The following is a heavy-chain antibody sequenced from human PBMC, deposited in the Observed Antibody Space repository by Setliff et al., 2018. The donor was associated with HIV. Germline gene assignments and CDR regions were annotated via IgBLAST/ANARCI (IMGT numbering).Heavy chain of an antibody. CDR1: GYIFTDYY. D-gene: IGHD2-15*01. CDR2: INPNSGGT. V-gene: IGHV1-2*06. CDR3: ARDDVGYCSGGSCYHLFDTFDI. J-gene: IGHJ3*02. Sequence: ASVKVSCKASGYIFTDYYMHWVRQAPGQELGWMGRINPNSGGTNYALNLQGRVTMTTDTSTSTAYMELRSLRSDDTAVYYCARDDVGYCSGGSCYHLFDTFDIWGQGTVVTVSS.